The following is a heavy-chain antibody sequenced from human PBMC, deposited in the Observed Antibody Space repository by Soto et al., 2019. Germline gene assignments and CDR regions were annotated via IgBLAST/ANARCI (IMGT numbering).Heavy chain of an antibody. D-gene: IGHD3-16*01. CDR3: TTDLAYYDYVWGTRPGAFDI. CDR2: IKSKTDGGTT. J-gene: IGHJ3*02. CDR1: GFTFSNAW. V-gene: IGHV3-15*07. Sequence: GGSLRLSCAASGFTFSNAWMNWVRQAPGKGLEWVGRIKSKTDGGTTDYAAPVKGRFTISRDDSKNTLYLQMNSLKTEDTAVYYCTTDLAYYDYVWGTRPGAFDIWGQGTMVTVSS.